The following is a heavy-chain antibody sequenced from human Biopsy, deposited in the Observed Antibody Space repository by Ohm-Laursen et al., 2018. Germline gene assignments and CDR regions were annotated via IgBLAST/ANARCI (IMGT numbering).Heavy chain of an antibody. D-gene: IGHD3-10*01. J-gene: IGHJ4*02. CDR3: ATDGAGSYNEN. Sequence: GSLRLSCTASGFTFGDYYMSWIRQAPGKGLEWLSYTSGSGVTKMYADSVKGRFTVSRDNAKNSLYLEMNNLTVEDTAVYYCATDGAGSYNENWGQGTLVSVSS. V-gene: IGHV3-11*01. CDR1: GFTFGDYY. CDR2: TSGSGVTK.